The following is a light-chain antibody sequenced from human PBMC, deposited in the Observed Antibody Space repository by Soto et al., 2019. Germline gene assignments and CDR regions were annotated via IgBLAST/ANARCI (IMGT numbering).Light chain of an antibody. CDR2: DAS. CDR1: QSISTW. J-gene: IGKJ1*01. Sequence: DIQMTQSPSTLSASVGDRVTITCWSSQSISTWLAWYQQAPGKAPRLLIYDASSLESGVPSRFSGSGSGTEFTLTISSLQPDDFATYYCQQYNSYSGTFGQGTKVEIK. CDR3: QQYNSYSGT. V-gene: IGKV1-5*01.